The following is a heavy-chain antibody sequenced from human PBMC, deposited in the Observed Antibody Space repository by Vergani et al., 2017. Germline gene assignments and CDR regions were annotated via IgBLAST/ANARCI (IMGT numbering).Heavy chain of an antibody. Sequence: EVQLVESGGGLVQPGRSLRLSCAASGFTFDDYAMHWVRQAPGKGLEWVSGISWNSGSIGYADSVKGRFTISRDNAKNSLYLQMNSLRAEDTALYYCAKEAVTTWAFDIWGQGTMVTVSS. V-gene: IGHV3-9*01. CDR2: ISWNSGSI. D-gene: IGHD4-17*01. J-gene: IGHJ3*02. CDR3: AKEAVTTWAFDI. CDR1: GFTFDDYA.